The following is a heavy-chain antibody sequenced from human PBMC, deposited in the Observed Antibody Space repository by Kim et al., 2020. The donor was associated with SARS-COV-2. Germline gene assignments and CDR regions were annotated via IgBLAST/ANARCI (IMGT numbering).Heavy chain of an antibody. CDR3: ARDSLHVVRGVHPDY. CDR2: ISAGSTYI. Sequence: GGSLRLSCAASGFTFSSYSMKWVRQAPGKGLEWVSSISAGSTYIYYADSVKGRFTISRDNAKNSLYLQMNSLRAEDTAVYYCARDSLHVVRGVHPDYWG. V-gene: IGHV3-21*01. D-gene: IGHD3-10*01. CDR1: GFTFSSYS. J-gene: IGHJ4*01.